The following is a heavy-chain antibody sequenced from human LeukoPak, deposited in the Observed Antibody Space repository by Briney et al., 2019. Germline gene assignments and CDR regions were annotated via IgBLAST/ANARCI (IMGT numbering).Heavy chain of an antibody. CDR3: AKGSSSWPDSSFDY. Sequence: PGGSLRLSCAASGFTFSSYAMSWVRQAPGKGLEWVSAISGSGGSTYYADSVKGRFTISRDNSKNTLYLQMDSLRAEDTAAYYCAKGSSSWPDSSFDYWGQGTLVTVSS. CDR2: ISGSGGST. CDR1: GFTFSSYA. J-gene: IGHJ4*02. V-gene: IGHV3-23*01. D-gene: IGHD6-13*01.